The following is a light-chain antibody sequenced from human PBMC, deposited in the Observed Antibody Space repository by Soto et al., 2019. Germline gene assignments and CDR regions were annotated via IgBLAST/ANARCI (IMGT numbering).Light chain of an antibody. J-gene: IGKJ2*01. CDR2: GAS. CDR1: QSVNNN. V-gene: IGKV3-15*01. CDR3: QQYNNWPPLT. Sequence: EIVMTQSPATLSVSPGERATLSCRASQSVNNNLAWYQQKPGQGPRLLIYGASTRATGIPARFSGSGSGTEFTLTISSLQSEDFAVYYCQQYNNWPPLTFGQGTKPEIK.